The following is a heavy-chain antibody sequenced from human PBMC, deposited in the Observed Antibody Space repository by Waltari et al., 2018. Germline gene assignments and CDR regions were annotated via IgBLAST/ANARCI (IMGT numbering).Heavy chain of an antibody. J-gene: IGHJ4*02. CDR2: VYQSGST. CDR1: GGSISRTYY. V-gene: IGHV4-30-4*01. D-gene: IGHD5-12*01. CDR3: ARGGGGYDKYYFDL. Sequence: QVPLQESGPGPVKPSQTLTLTCNVSGGSISRTYYWSWIRQSPGKGLAWIGYVYQSGSTRYNPTLNNRVTMSVDRSKNQFSLRLTSLTAADTAVYFCARGGGGYDKYYFDLWGQGTLVTVSS.